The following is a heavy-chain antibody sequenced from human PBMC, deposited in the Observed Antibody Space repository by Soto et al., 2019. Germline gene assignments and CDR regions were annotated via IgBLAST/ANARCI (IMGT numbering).Heavy chain of an antibody. Sequence: PDTLSLTSTVPGGSISSSSYYWGWIRQPPGKGLAWIGSIDYSGSTYYNPSLKSRVTISVDTSQNQLSLNLNPVTAADTPMYYCARRKYYYDSSRHDYLDYFDYWGQGTLVTVSS. CDR3: ARRKYYYDSSRHDYLDYFDY. V-gene: IGHV4-39*07. CDR1: GGSISSSSYY. J-gene: IGHJ4*02. D-gene: IGHD3-22*01. CDR2: IDYSGST.